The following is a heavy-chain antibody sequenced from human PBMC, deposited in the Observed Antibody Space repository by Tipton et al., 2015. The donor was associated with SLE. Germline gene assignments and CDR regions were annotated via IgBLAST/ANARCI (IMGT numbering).Heavy chain of an antibody. V-gene: IGHV1-46*04. D-gene: IGHD6-19*01. CDR2: INPSGGST. CDR1: GYTFTSYY. Sequence: QSGAEVKKPGASVKVSCKASGYTFTSYYMHWVRQAPGQGLEWMGIINPSGGSTSYAQKLQGRVTTTRDTSTSTVYMELSSLRSEDTAVYYCARAVRAGYFDLWGRGTLVTVSS. CDR3: ARAVRAGYFDL. J-gene: IGHJ2*01.